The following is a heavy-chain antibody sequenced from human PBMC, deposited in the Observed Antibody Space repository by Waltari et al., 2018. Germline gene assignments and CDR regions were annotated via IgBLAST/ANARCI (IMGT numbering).Heavy chain of an antibody. CDR2: IYYSGST. CDR3: ARDGAGTIVGVDYYMDV. V-gene: IGHV4-39*07. J-gene: IGHJ6*03. Sequence: QLQLQESGPGLVQPSEPRALTCPVSAGSISSSSYYWGWIRRPPGKVLEWIGSIYYSGSTYYNPSLKSRVTISVDTSKNQFSLKLSSVTAADTAVYYCARDGAGTIVGVDYYMDVWGKGTTVTVSS. CDR1: AGSISSSSYY. D-gene: IGHD3-3*01.